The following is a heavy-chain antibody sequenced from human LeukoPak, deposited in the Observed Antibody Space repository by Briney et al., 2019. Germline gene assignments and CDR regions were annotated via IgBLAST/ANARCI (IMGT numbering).Heavy chain of an antibody. CDR2: IYTSGST. D-gene: IGHD3-16*02. CDR1: GGSISSYY. Sequence: SGTLSLTCTVSGGSISSYYWSWIRQPAGKGLEWIGRIYTSGSTNYNPSLKSRVTISVDKSKNQFSLKLSSVTAADTAVYYCARDRCGAIDAFDTWGQGTMVTVSS. V-gene: IGHV4-4*07. J-gene: IGHJ3*02. CDR3: ARDRCGAIDAFDT.